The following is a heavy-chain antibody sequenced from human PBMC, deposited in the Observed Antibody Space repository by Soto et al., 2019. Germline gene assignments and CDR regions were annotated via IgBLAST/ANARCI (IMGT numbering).Heavy chain of an antibody. CDR2: ISSSGSTI. Sequence: GGSLRLSCAASGFTFSSYEMNWVRQAPGKGLEWVSYISSSGSTIYYADSVKGRFTISRDNAKNSLYLQMNSLRAEDTAVYYCARGGLAAAGTFDYWGQGTLVTVSS. V-gene: IGHV3-48*03. CDR1: GFTFSSYE. D-gene: IGHD6-13*01. J-gene: IGHJ4*02. CDR3: ARGGLAAAGTFDY.